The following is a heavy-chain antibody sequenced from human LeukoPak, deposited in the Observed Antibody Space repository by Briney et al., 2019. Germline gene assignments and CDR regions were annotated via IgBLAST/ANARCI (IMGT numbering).Heavy chain of an antibody. J-gene: IGHJ4*02. CDR1: GGSISSYY. CDR2: IYYSGST. D-gene: IGHD5-24*01. CDR3: ATDGRWLQF. V-gene: IGHV4-59*01. Sequence: KPSETLSLTCTVSGGSISSYYWSWIRQPPGKGLEWIGYIYYSGSTNYNPSLKSRVTMSVDTSKNQFSLRLRSVTAADTAVYYCATDGRWLQFWGQGTLVTVSS.